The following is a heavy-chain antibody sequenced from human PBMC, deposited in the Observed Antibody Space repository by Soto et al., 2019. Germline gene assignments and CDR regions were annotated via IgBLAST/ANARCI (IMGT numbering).Heavy chain of an antibody. CDR2: IYYSGST. CDR3: AADYGDYDNWFDP. D-gene: IGHD4-17*01. CDR1: GGSISSSSYY. V-gene: IGHV4-39*01. Sequence: ASETLSLTCTVSGGSISSSSYYWGWIRQPPGKGLEWIGSIYYSGSTYYNTSLKSRVTISVDTSKNQFSLKLSSVTAADTAVYYCAADYGDYDNWFDPWGQGTLVTVSS. J-gene: IGHJ5*02.